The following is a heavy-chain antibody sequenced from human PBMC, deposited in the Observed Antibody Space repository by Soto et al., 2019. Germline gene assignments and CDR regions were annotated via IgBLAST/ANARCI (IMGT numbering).Heavy chain of an antibody. CDR2: ISSSGGTI. D-gene: IGHD3-10*01. CDR3: ARDAFEIYYKFGLDV. CDR1: GFSFSDYE. V-gene: IGHV3-48*03. J-gene: IGHJ6*02. Sequence: LRLSCAASGFSFSDYEMNWVRQTPGKGLEWLSYISSSGGTIKYADSVKGRFTISRDNAKNSLYLQMHSLRADDTAVYYCARDAFEIYYKFGLDVWGQGTPVTVSS.